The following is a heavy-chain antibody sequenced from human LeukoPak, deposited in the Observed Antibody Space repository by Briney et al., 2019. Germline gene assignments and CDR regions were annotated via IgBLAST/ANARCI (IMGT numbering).Heavy chain of an antibody. CDR2: ISTSSSYI. J-gene: IGHJ4*02. Sequence: GGSLRLSCAASGFTFNKYTMNWVRQAPGKGLEWVSSISTSSSYIYYADSVKGRFTISRDNAKNSLYLQMNSLRAEDTAVYYCARFLSPYHAFDYWGQGTLVTVSS. CDR1: GFTFNKYT. CDR3: ARFLSPYHAFDY. V-gene: IGHV3-21*01. D-gene: IGHD2/OR15-2a*01.